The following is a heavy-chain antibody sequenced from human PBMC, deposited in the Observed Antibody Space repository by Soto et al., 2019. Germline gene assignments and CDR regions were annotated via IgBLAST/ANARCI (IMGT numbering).Heavy chain of an antibody. CDR3: AREKTSYGMDV. J-gene: IGHJ6*02. CDR2: MNPNSGNT. Sequence: QVQLEQSGAEVKKPGASVKVACKASGYTFTCFDINWVRQATGQGLEWMGWMNPNSGNTGYAQKFQGRVTMTRNTSISTAYMELSSLRSEDTAVYYCAREKTSYGMDVWGQGTTVTVFS. V-gene: IGHV1-8*01. CDR1: GYTFTCFD.